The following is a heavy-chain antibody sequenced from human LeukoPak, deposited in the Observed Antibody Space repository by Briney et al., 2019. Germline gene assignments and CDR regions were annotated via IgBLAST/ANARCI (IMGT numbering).Heavy chain of an antibody. J-gene: IGHJ4*02. CDR1: GFTFSTYA. Sequence: PGGSLRLSCAASGFTFSTYAMSWVRQAPGKGLEWVSGISGSGGSTYYADSVKGRFTISRDNSKNTLYLQMNSLRAEDTAVYYCAKDGLLWFGGERGYFDYWGQGTLVTVSS. CDR3: AKDGLLWFGGERGYFDY. CDR2: ISGSGGST. V-gene: IGHV3-23*01. D-gene: IGHD3-10*01.